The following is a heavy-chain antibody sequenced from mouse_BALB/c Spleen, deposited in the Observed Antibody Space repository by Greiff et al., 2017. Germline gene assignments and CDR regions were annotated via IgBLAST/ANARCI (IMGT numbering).Heavy chain of an antibody. CDR1: GFNIKDTY. D-gene: IGHD1-1*01. J-gene: IGHJ2*01. V-gene: IGHV14-3*02. CDR3: ARGYYGSSLDY. CDR2: IDPANGNT. Sequence: VQLQQSGAELVKPGASVKLSCTASGFNIKDTYMHWVKQRPEQGLEWIGRIDPANGNTKYDPKFQGKATITAVTSSNTAYLQLSSLTSEDTAVYYCARGYYGSSLDYWGQGTTLTVSS.